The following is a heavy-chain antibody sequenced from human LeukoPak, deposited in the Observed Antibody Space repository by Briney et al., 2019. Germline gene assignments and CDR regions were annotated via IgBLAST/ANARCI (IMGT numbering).Heavy chain of an antibody. V-gene: IGHV3-30*18. CDR1: GFTFSSYG. CDR2: ISYDGSNK. CDR3: AKDTGPGDY. D-gene: IGHD1-14*01. J-gene: IGHJ4*02. Sequence: GGSLRLSCAASGFTFSSYGMHWVRQAPGKGLEWVAVISYDGSNKYYADSVKGRFTISRDNSKNTLYLQMNSLRAEDTAVYYCAKDTGPGDYWGQGTLVTVSS.